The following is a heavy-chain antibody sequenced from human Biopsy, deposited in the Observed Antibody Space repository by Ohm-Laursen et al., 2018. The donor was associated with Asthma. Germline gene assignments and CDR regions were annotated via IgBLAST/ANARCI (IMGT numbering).Heavy chain of an antibody. CDR2: MFHRGTT. CDR3: ARRGLSGSYLQAYFDY. V-gene: IGHV4-30-2*02. Sequence: SQTLSLTCTVSGGSISSGGFSWTWIRQPPGKGLEWIGYMFHRGTTHYNPSLTSRVTISLDRSKNQFSLKLSSVTAADTAVYYCARRGLSGSYLQAYFDYWGQGTLVTVSS. CDR1: GGSISSGGFS. D-gene: IGHD1-26*01. J-gene: IGHJ4*02.